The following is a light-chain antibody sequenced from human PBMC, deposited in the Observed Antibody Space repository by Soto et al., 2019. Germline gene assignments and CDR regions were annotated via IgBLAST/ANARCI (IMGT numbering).Light chain of an antibody. CDR2: GVT. V-gene: IGLV2-14*03. J-gene: IGLJ1*01. CDR3: NSYTNTNTLPV. Sequence: QSALTQPASVSGSPGQSITISCTGASGAFGGFNYVSWYQQHPGKAPQLLIYGVTNRPSGVSSRFSGSKSGNTASLTIFGLQADDEAEYYCNSYTNTNTLPVFGTGTKVTV. CDR1: SGAFGGFNY.